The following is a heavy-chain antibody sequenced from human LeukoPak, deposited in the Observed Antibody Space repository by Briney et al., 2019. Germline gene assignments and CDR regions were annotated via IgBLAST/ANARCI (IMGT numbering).Heavy chain of an antibody. D-gene: IGHD4-23*01. CDR1: GGSLSSSSYY. Sequence: SETLSLTCTVSGGSLSSSSYYWGWIRQPPGKGLEWIGSIYYSGSTYYTPSLKSRVTISVDTPKNQFSLKLSSVTAADTAVYYCASPIRFSYGANPEHDAFDIWGQGTMVTVSS. CDR2: IYYSGST. V-gene: IGHV4-39*01. J-gene: IGHJ3*02. CDR3: ASPIRFSYGANPEHDAFDI.